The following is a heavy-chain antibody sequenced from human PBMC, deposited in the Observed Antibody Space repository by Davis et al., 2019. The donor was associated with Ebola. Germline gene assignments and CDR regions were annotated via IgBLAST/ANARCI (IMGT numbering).Heavy chain of an antibody. CDR1: GYTFTSYY. Sequence: AASVKVSCKASGYTFTSYYMHWVRQAPGQGLEWMGIINPSGGSTSYAQKFQGRVTMTRDTSTSTVYMELSSLRSDDTAVYYCARDMGMVQEVNWFDPWGQGTLVTVSS. CDR2: INPSGGST. V-gene: IGHV1-46*01. J-gene: IGHJ5*02. D-gene: IGHD3-10*01. CDR3: ARDMGMVQEVNWFDP.